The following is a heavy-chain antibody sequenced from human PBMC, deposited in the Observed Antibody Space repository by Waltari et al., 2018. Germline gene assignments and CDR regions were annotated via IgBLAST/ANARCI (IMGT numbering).Heavy chain of an antibody. J-gene: IGHJ4*02. CDR1: GFTFSDYY. CDR3: ARDSGSYRFDY. V-gene: IGHV3-11*04. D-gene: IGHD1-26*01. Sequence: QVQLVESGGGLVKPGGSLRLSCAASGFTFSDYYMTWIRQAPGKGLEWVSYIGSRGSTILYADSVKDRFTISRDNAKNSLYLQMNSLRAEDTAVYYCARDSGSYRFDYWGQGTLVSVSS. CDR2: IGSRGSTI.